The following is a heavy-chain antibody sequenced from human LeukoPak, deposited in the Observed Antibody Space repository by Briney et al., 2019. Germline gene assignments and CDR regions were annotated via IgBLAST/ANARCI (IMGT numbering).Heavy chain of an antibody. CDR1: GVTVGNNY. J-gene: IGHJ2*01. CDR3: ARDPPAVKIGTYG. CDR2: IYSGGDT. D-gene: IGHD4-11*01. Sequence: SGGSLRLSCAASGVTVGNNYMIWIRQAPGKELEWVSRIYSGGDTSYADSVKGRFTISRDGSKNTLFLQMNSLRAEDTAVYYCARDPPAVKIGTYGWGRGTLVIVSS. V-gene: IGHV3-66*01.